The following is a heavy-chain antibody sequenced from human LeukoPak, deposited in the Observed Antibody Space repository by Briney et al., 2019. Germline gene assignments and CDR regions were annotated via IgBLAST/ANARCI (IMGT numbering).Heavy chain of an antibody. CDR2: ISDSGSST. V-gene: IGHV3-23*01. CDR1: GFTFSSYA. D-gene: IGHD3-10*01. Sequence: GGSLRLSCAASGFTFSSYAMSWVRQAPGKGLEWVSAISDSGSSTYYADSVKGRFTIFRDNSKNTLYLQMNSLRAEDTAVYHCAKRAGGDWYFDLWGRGTLATVSS. J-gene: IGHJ2*01. CDR3: AKRAGGDWYFDL.